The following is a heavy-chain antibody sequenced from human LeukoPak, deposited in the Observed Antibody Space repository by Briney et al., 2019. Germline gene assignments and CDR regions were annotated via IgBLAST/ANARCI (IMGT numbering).Heavy chain of an antibody. V-gene: IGHV1-69*04. CDR2: IIPILGIA. J-gene: IGHJ5*02. CDR3: ARDVGRGLYSSGCNNWFDP. CDR1: GGTFSSYA. D-gene: IGHD6-19*01. Sequence: AASVKVSCKASGGTFSSYAISWVRQAPGQGLGWMGRIIPILGIANYAQKFQGRVTITADKSTSTAYMELSSLRSEDTAVYYCARDVGRGLYSSGCNNWFDPWGQGTLVTVSS.